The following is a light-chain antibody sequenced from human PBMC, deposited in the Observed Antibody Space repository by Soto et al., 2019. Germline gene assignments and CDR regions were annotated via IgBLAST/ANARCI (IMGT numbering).Light chain of an antibody. Sequence: QSALTQPASVSGSPGQSITISCTGTSSDVGGYNYVSWYQQHPGKAPKLMIYEVSNRPSGVSNRFSGSKSGNTASLTISGLQAEDEAVYYCSSYTSSTTLVFGTGTKLTVL. CDR3: SSYTSSTTLV. J-gene: IGLJ1*01. CDR1: SSDVGGYNY. V-gene: IGLV2-14*01. CDR2: EVS.